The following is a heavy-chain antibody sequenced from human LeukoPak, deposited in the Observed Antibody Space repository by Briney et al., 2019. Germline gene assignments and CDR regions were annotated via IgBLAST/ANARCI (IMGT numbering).Heavy chain of an antibody. Sequence: GASVKVSCKASGYTFTGYVLHWVRQAAGQGLEGMGWIDPNSGSTNYAQAFQGRVSMTRDTSITTVYMELRRLTSDDTAVYYCARDGLYGNSYMYYLDYWGQGTLVTVSS. CDR3: ARDGLYGNSYMYYLDY. D-gene: IGHD2/OR15-2a*01. CDR2: IDPNSGST. V-gene: IGHV1-2*02. CDR1: GYTFTGYV. J-gene: IGHJ4*02.